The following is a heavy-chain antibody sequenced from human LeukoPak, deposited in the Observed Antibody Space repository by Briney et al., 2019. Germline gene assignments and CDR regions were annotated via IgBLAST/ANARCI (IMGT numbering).Heavy chain of an antibody. V-gene: IGHV1-2*02. CDR2: VNPKSGGT. D-gene: IGHD3-22*01. CDR1: GYTFTAYY. CDR3: ARDWAYNDSSGYSGVDY. J-gene: IGHJ4*02. Sequence: ASVKVSCTASGYTFTAYYIHWVRQAPGQGLEWVGWVNPKSGGTNSAQEFQGRLTMTRDTSISTAYMELSRLRSDDTAVYYCARDWAYNDSSGYSGVDYWGQGTLVTVSS.